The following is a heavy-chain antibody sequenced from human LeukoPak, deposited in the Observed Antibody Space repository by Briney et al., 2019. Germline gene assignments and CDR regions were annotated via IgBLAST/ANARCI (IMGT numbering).Heavy chain of an antibody. CDR3: ARGGEYCSGGSCYSWPDAYAFDI. CDR1: GGSISSSSYY. CDR2: IYYSGST. V-gene: IGHV4-39*01. D-gene: IGHD2-15*01. Sequence: SETLSLTCTVSGGSISSSSYYWGWIRQPPGKGLEWIGSIYYSGSTYYNPSLKSRVTISVDTSKNQFSLKLSSVTAADTAVYYCARGGEYCSGGSCYSWPDAYAFDIWGQGTMVTVSS. J-gene: IGHJ3*02.